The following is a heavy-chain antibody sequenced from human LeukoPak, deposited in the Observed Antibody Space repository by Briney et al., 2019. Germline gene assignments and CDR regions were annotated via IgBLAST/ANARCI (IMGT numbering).Heavy chain of an antibody. Sequence: PSETLSLTCAVYGGSFSGYYWSWIRQPPGKGLEWIGEINHSGSTNYNPSLKSRVTISVDTSKNQFSLKLSSVTAADTAVYYCARSRYCSGGNCYSGTDAFDIWGQGTMVTVSS. J-gene: IGHJ3*02. CDR2: INHSGST. V-gene: IGHV4-34*01. CDR3: ARSRYCSGGNCYSGTDAFDI. CDR1: GGSFSGYY. D-gene: IGHD2-15*01.